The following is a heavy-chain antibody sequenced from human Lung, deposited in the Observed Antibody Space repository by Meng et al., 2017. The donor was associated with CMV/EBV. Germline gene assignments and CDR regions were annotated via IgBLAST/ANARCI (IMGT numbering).Heavy chain of an antibody. D-gene: IGHD3-9*01. J-gene: IGHJ4*02. Sequence: SCAASGFTFSSYAMSWVRQAPGKGLEWVSVIYSGGSSTYYADSVKGRFTISRDNSKNTLYLQMNSLRAEDTAVYYCAKEHREFDWLHYFDYWGQGTXVTVSS. CDR2: IYSGGSST. CDR3: AKEHREFDWLHYFDY. CDR1: GFTFSSYA. V-gene: IGHV3-23*03.